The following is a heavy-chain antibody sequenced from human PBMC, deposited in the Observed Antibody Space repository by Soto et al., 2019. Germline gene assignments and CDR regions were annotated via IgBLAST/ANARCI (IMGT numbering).Heavy chain of an antibody. Sequence: SETLSLTCTVSGGSISSSSYYWGWIRQPPGKGLEWIGSIYYSGSTYYNPSLKSRVTISVDTSKNQFSLKLSSVTAADTAVYYCARHAFIAVAEEFDYWGQGTLVTVSS. CDR1: GGSISSSSYY. CDR2: IYYSGST. J-gene: IGHJ4*02. CDR3: ARHAFIAVAEEFDY. D-gene: IGHD6-19*01. V-gene: IGHV4-39*01.